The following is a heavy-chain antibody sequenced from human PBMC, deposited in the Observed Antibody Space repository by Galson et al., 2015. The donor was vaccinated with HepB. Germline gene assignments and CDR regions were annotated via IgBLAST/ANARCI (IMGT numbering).Heavy chain of an antibody. J-gene: IGHJ5*02. D-gene: IGHD6-19*01. CDR2: INWNGYST. V-gene: IGHV3-20*04. Sequence: SLRLSCAASGFTFDDYGMSWVRQAPGKGLEWVSAINWNGYSTGYVYSVKGRFTISRDNAKNSLYLQMNSLRAEDTAFYYCARASSSAWPHGWFDRWGQGTLVTVSS. CDR3: ARASSSAWPHGWFDR. CDR1: GFTFDDYG.